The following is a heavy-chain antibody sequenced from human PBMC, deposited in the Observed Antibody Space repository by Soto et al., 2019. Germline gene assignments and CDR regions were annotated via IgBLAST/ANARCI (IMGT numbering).Heavy chain of an antibody. CDR2: ISYDGSNK. CDR3: AKDQDIVVVPAALTYYYYGMDA. J-gene: IGHJ6*02. D-gene: IGHD2-2*01. CDR1: GFTFSSYG. V-gene: IGHV3-30*18. Sequence: HPGGSLRLSCAASGFTFSSYGMHWVRQAPGKGLEWVAVISYDGSNKYYADSVKGRFTISRDNSKNTLYLQMNSLRAEDTAVYYCAKDQDIVVVPAALTYYYYGMDAWGQGPTVTVSS.